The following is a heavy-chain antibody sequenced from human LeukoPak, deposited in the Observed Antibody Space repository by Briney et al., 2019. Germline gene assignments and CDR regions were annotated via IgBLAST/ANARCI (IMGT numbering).Heavy chain of an antibody. J-gene: IGHJ1*01. CDR3: ARGVPAAIRYFQH. Sequence: ASVKVSCKASGGTFSSYAISWVRQAPGQGLEWMGRIIPIFGTANYAQKFQGRVTMTRDTSTSTVYMELSSLKSEDTAVYYCARGVPAAIRYFQHWGQGTLVTVSS. D-gene: IGHD2-2*01. CDR1: GGTFSSYA. V-gene: IGHV1-69*05. CDR2: IIPIFGTA.